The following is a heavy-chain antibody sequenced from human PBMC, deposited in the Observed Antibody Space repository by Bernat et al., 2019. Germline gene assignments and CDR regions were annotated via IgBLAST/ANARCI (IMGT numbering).Heavy chain of an antibody. V-gene: IGHV4-39*01. CDR3: ARHIVVVTAPFWFDP. CDR1: GGSISSSSYY. Sequence: QLQLQESGPGLVKPSETLSLTCTVSGGSISSSSYYWGWIRQPPGKGLEWIGSIYYSGSTYYNPSLKSRVTISVDTSKNQFSLKLSSVTAADTAMYYCARHIVVVTAPFWFDPWGQGTLVTVSS. CDR2: IYYSGST. D-gene: IGHD2-21*02. J-gene: IGHJ5*02.